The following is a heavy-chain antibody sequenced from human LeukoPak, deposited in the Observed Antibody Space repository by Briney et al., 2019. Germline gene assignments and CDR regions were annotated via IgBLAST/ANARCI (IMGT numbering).Heavy chain of an antibody. D-gene: IGHD2-2*01. Sequence: GGSLRLSCAASGFTFSDYYMSWIRQAPGKGLEWVSYISSSGSTIYYADSVKGRFTISRDNAKNSLYLQMNSLRAEDTAVYYCARVVGCSSTSCHAWFDPWGQGTLVTVSS. V-gene: IGHV3-11*01. CDR2: ISSSGSTI. CDR3: ARVVGCSSTSCHAWFDP. CDR1: GFTFSDYY. J-gene: IGHJ5*02.